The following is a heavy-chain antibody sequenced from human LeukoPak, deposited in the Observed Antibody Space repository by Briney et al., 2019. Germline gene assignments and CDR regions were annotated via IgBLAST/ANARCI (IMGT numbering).Heavy chain of an antibody. V-gene: IGHV3-11*05. CDR1: GFTFSDYY. Sequence: PGGSLRLSCAASGFTFSDYYMSWIRQAPGKGLEWVSYISSSSSYTNYADSVKGRFTISRDNSKNTLYLQMKSLRAEDTAVYYCAKDIDYYDSSGYYPGAFDIWGQGTMVTVSS. CDR3: AKDIDYYDSSGYYPGAFDI. J-gene: IGHJ3*02. CDR2: ISSSSSYT. D-gene: IGHD3-22*01.